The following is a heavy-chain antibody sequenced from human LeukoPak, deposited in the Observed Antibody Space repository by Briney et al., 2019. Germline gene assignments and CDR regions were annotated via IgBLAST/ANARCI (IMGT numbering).Heavy chain of an antibody. CDR3: ARDGQVDDILTGYFDP. V-gene: IGHV1-2*02. CDR2: INPNSGGT. Sequence: EASVKISCKASGYTFTGYDMHCVRQAPGQGIEWMGWINPNSGGTNYAQKFQGRVTMTRDTSISTAYMELSRLRSDDTAVYYCARDGQVDDILTGYFDPWGQGTLVTVSS. D-gene: IGHD3-9*01. J-gene: IGHJ5*02. CDR1: GYTFTGYD.